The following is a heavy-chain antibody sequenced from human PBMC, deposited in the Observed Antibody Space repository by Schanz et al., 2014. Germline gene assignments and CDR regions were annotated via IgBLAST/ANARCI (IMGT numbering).Heavy chain of an antibody. D-gene: IGHD1-1*01. CDR3: ARDRWDWNNAFDI. J-gene: IGHJ3*02. V-gene: IGHV3-66*01. CDR2: IYSGGST. Sequence: EVQLVESGGGLVQPGGSLRFSCAASGFTFSSYAMSWVRQAPGKGLEWVSVIYSGGSTYYADSVKGRFTISRDNSKNTLYLQMNSLRAEDTAVYYCARDRWDWNNAFDIWGQGTMVTVSS. CDR1: GFTFSSYA.